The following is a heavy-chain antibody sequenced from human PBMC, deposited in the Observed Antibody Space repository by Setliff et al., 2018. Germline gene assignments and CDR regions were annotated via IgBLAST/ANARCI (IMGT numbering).Heavy chain of an antibody. V-gene: IGHV4-34*01. CDR3: ARGRNIKLRLLDS. D-gene: IGHD1-20*01. J-gene: IGHJ5*01. CDR2: INHRGST. Sequence: SETLSLTCTAYGGTFSDYYWTWIRQPPGKGLEWVGEINHRGSTTYNPSLKSRVSISVDTSKNQFSLNLRYVTAADTGLYYCARGRNIKLRLLDSWGQGKLVTVSS. CDR1: GGTFSDYY.